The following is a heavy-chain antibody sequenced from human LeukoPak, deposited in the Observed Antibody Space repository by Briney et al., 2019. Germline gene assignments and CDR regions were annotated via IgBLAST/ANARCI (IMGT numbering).Heavy chain of an antibody. V-gene: IGHV3-7*01. CDR1: GFTFSSYW. Sequence: AGSLRLSCAASGFTFSSYWMSWVRQAPGKGLEWVANIKQDGSEKYYVDSVKGRFTISRDNAKNSLYLQMNSLRAEDTAVYYCASSGQTYSSSSRYCSGGSGLDYWGQGTLVAVCS. D-gene: IGHD2-15*01. CDR3: ASSGQTYSSSSRYCSGGSGLDY. CDR2: IKQDGSEK. J-gene: IGHJ4*02.